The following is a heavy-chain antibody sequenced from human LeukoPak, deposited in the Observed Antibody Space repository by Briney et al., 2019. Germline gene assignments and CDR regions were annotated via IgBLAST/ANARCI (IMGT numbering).Heavy chain of an antibody. CDR1: GGSISGYY. Sequence: SETLSLTCAVSGGSISGYYWSWIRQPPGRGLEWIGEINHSGTTNCNPSLKSRVTISVDTSKNQFSLKLSSVTAADTAVYYCARGPPTTALTYFQHWGQGTLVTVSS. CDR3: ARGPPTTALTYFQH. CDR2: INHSGTT. D-gene: IGHD1-26*01. V-gene: IGHV4-34*01. J-gene: IGHJ1*01.